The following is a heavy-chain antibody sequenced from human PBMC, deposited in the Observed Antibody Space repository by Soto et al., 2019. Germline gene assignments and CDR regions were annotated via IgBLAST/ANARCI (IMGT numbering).Heavy chain of an antibody. CDR3: TRACSGGSCYSTSDFDY. CDR2: IRNRPNSYAT. J-gene: IGHJ4*02. D-gene: IGHD2-15*01. CDR1: GFRFTGSA. Sequence: EVVLVESGGGLVQPGGSLKLSCAASGFRFTGSAIHWVRQAPGKGLEWVGLIRNRPNSYATAYAESLKGRDTISRHDSRNTSYMQVNSLESEDTAVYFCTRACSGGSCYSTSDFDYWGQGTLVTVSS. V-gene: IGHV3-73*02.